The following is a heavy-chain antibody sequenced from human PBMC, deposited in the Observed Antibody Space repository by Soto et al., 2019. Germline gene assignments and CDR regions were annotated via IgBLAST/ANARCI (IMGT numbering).Heavy chain of an antibody. Sequence: QVQLVQSGAEVKKPGSSVKVSCKASGGTFSSYAISWVRQAPGQGLEWMGGIIPIFGTANYAQKFQGRVTITADESTSTAYVELSSLRSEDTAVYYCGRDRDSSGSQGDWYFDLWGRGTLVTVSS. V-gene: IGHV1-69*01. CDR3: GRDRDSSGSQGDWYFDL. CDR2: IIPIFGTA. J-gene: IGHJ2*01. CDR1: GGTFSSYA. D-gene: IGHD6-19*01.